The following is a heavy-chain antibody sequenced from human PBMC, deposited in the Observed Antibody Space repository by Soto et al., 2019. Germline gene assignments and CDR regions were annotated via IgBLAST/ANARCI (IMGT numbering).Heavy chain of an antibody. D-gene: IGHD2-15*01. CDR3: AKGID. J-gene: IGHJ4*02. CDR2: IADSRDRT. V-gene: IGHV3-23*01. CDR1: GFTFRSYA. Sequence: EVQLLESGGGLVQPGGSLRLSCAASGFTFRSYAMSWVRQAPGKGLEWVSVIADSRDRTYYADSVKGRFTISRDNSKNTLYLHMHNLRAEDTATYYCAKGIDWGQGTRVTVSS.